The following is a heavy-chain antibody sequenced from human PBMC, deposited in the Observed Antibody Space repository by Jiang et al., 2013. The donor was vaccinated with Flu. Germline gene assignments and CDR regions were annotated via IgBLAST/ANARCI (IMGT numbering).Heavy chain of an antibody. CDR1: NYSIASGYY. V-gene: IGHV4-38-2*02. D-gene: IGHD3-22*01. J-gene: IGHJ5*02. CDR3: ARDRSMYYFDSGGSNYFDP. Sequence: LLKPSETLSLTCAVSNYSIASGYYWGWIRQPPGKGLEWIGSAYHSGTTYYNPSFKSRVTISVDTSKNHFSLKLTSVTAADTAVYFCARDRSMYYFDSGGSNYFDPWGQGTLVTVSS. CDR2: AYHSGTT.